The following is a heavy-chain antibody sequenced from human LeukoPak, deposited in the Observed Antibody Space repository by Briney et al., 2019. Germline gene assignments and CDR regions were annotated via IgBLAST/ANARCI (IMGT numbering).Heavy chain of an antibody. J-gene: IGHJ6*02. CDR2: MDPNSGNT. V-gene: IGHV1-8*02. CDR1: GYTFTGYF. Sequence: ASVKVSCKASGYTFTGYFMHWVRQATGQGLEWMGWMDPNSGNTGYAQKFQGRVTMTRNTSIRTAYMELSSLRSEDTAVYYCARTYYYDSADFRILYGMDVWGQGTTVTVSS. D-gene: IGHD3-22*01. CDR3: ARTYYYDSADFRILYGMDV.